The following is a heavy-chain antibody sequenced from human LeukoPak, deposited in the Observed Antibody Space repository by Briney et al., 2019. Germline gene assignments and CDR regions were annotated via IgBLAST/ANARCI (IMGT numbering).Heavy chain of an antibody. V-gene: IGHV3-21*01. J-gene: IGHJ5*02. CDR2: ISTRSSYI. Sequence: GGSLRLSCAASGFTFSSYSMNWVCQAPGKGLEWISPISTRSSYIYYADSVKGRFTISRDNAKNSLYLQMDSLRAEDTAVYYCVSAGIAAAGTIYWFDPWGQGTLVTVSS. CDR1: GFTFSSYS. D-gene: IGHD6-13*01. CDR3: VSAGIAAAGTIYWFDP.